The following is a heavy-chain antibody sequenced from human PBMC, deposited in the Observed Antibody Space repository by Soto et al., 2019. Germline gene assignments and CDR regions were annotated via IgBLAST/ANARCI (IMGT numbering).Heavy chain of an antibody. CDR3: RRDPRAVHS. CDR2: IYYRGTT. V-gene: IGHV4-59*12. Sequence: TLSLTCTVSNGSLNCYYWSWIRQPPGKELEWIGNIYYRGTTNYNPSLQGRVTMSIDTCKKHFSLMLNSVTAEDTAFYYSRRDPRAVHSWGQGVMVTVYS. D-gene: IGHD1-26*01. CDR1: NGSLNCYY. J-gene: IGHJ4*02.